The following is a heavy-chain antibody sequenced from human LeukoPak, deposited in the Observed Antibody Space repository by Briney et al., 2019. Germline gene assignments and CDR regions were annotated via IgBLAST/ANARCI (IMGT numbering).Heavy chain of an antibody. CDR1: GFTFSRYG. CDR3: SRIPVARYGLRFFHTDV. V-gene: IGHV3-30*14. CDR2: ISYDGSNK. J-gene: IGHJ6*02. Sequence: PGGSLRLSCAASGFTFSRYGMHWVRQAPGKGLEWVTAISYDGSNKYYADSVKGRFTISRDSSKNTLYLQMNSLRAEDVAVYYCSRIPVARYGLRFFHTDVWGQGTTV. D-gene: IGHD3-16*01.